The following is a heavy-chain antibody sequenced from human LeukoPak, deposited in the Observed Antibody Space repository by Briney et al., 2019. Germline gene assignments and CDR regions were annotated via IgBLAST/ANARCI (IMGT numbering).Heavy chain of an antibody. J-gene: IGHJ3*02. Sequence: GGSLRLSCAASGFTFSSNVMSWVRQAPGKGLEWVSTISGSGGSTYYADSVKGRLTISRDNSKNTLYLQMNSLRAEDTAVYYCAKGGYYDNSGPFDIWGQGTMVTVSS. CDR3: AKGGYYDNSGPFDI. D-gene: IGHD3-22*01. V-gene: IGHV3-23*01. CDR2: ISGSGGST. CDR1: GFTFSSNV.